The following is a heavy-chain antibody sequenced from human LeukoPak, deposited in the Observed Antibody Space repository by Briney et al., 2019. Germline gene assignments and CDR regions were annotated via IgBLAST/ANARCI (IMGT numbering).Heavy chain of an antibody. D-gene: IGHD3-22*01. CDR2: VHYTGKT. CDR1: GDSISSSY. J-gene: IGHJ4*02. Sequence: SSETLSLTCTVSGDSISSSYWSWIRQPPGKRLEWVGYVHYTGKTNYNPYLNNRATISVDMSKNQFSLTLTSVTVADTAMYYCARGYYDRSGSSNPFDSWGQGTLVTVSA. V-gene: IGHV4-59*01. CDR3: ARGYYDRSGSSNPFDS.